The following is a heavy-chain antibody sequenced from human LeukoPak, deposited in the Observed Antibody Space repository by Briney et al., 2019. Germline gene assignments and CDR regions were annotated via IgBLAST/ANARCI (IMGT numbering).Heavy chain of an antibody. V-gene: IGHV1-69*13. Sequence: SVKVSCKASGGTFSSYAISWVRQAPGQGLEWMGGIIPIFGTANYAQKFQGRVTITADESTSTAYMELSSLRSEDTAVYYCASSAGRFLEWLHYYYYMDVWGKGTTVTVS. CDR2: IIPIFGTA. J-gene: IGHJ6*03. CDR3: ASSAGRFLEWLHYYYYMDV. CDR1: GGTFSSYA. D-gene: IGHD3-3*01.